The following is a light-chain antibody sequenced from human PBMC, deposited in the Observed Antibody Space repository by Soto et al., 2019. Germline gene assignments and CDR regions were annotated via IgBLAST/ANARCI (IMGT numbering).Light chain of an antibody. CDR1: QSVSSN. J-gene: IGKJ2*01. CDR3: QQYNSWPPNT. Sequence: EIVMTQSPATLSVSPGERVTLSCRASQSVSSNLAWYHQKPGQAPRLLIYGTSTRATGIPGRFSGSGSGTEFTLTISSLQSEDFAVYYCQQYNSWPPNTFGQGTKLEIK. V-gene: IGKV3-15*01. CDR2: GTS.